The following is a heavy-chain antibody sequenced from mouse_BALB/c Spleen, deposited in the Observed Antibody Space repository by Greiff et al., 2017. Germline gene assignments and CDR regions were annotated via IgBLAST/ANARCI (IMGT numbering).Heavy chain of an antibody. J-gene: IGHJ4*01. D-gene: IGHD1-1*01. CDR3: ARVDYGRGYAMDY. Sequence: EVHLVESGGGLVQPGGSRKLSCAASGFTFSSFGMHWVRQAPEKGLEWVAYISSGSSTIYYADTVKGRFTISRDNPKNTLFLQMTSLRSEDTAMYYCARVDYGRGYAMDYWGQGTSVTVSS. CDR1: GFTFSSFG. CDR2: ISSGSSTI. V-gene: IGHV5-17*02.